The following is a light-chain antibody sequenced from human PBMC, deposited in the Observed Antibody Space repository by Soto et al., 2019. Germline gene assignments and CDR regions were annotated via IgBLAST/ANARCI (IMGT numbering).Light chain of an antibody. CDR2: GAS. Sequence: EIVMTQSPATLSVSPGERATLSCRASQSVSNNLAWYQQRPGQAPRLLIFGASTRATGIPARFSGSGSGTEFHLTISSLQSEDFAVYYCQQYNTWSPLTFGGGTKVETK. CDR1: QSVSNN. J-gene: IGKJ4*01. CDR3: QQYNTWSPLT. V-gene: IGKV3-15*01.